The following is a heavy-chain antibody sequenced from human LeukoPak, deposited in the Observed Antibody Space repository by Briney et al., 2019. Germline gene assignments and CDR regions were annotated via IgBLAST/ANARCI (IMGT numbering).Heavy chain of an antibody. CDR3: ARLGARQMLEY. CDR2: IKQDGGQI. V-gene: IGHV3-7*01. J-gene: IGHJ4*02. D-gene: IGHD4-17*01. CDR1: GFTFSSSA. Sequence: GGPLRLSCAASGFTFSSSAKSWVRQAPGKGLEWVANIKQDGGQIYYLDSVKGRFTVSRDNAKNSLYLQMNSLRAEDTAVYYCARLGARQMLEYWGQGTLVTVSS.